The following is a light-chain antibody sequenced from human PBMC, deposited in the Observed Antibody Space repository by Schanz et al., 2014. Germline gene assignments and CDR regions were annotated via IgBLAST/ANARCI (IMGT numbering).Light chain of an antibody. Sequence: QSALTQPASVSGSPGQSITISCTGTSSDVGNYDLVSWYQQLPGKAPRLIIYEGGERPSGVSNRFSGSKSGNTASLTISGLQPEDEGDYYCCSYAGRTNYVFGPGTKLTVL. CDR2: EGG. J-gene: IGLJ1*01. CDR3: CSYAGRTNYV. CDR1: SSDVGNYDL. V-gene: IGLV2-23*01.